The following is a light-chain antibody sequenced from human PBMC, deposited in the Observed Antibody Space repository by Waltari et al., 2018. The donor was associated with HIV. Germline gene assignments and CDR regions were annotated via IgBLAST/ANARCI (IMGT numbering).Light chain of an antibody. CDR1: SNYVGHYDH. CDR3: TSYAGSDNLML. V-gene: IGLV2-8*01. J-gene: IGLJ2*01. CDR2: EVY. Sequence: QSALTQPPTASGSPGQSVTISRSGTSNYVGHYDHVSWYQQHPDKAPRLIIYEVYKRPSGVPDRFSGSKSGNTASLTVSGLQAEDEADYYCTSYAGSDNLMLFGGGTKVTVL.